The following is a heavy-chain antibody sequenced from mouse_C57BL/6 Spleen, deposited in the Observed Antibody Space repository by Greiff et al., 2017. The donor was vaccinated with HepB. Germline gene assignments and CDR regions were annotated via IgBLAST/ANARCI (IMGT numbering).Heavy chain of an antibody. V-gene: IGHV1-50*01. Sequence: QVQLQQPGAELVKPGASVKLSCKASGYTFTSYWMQWVKQRPGQGLEWIGEIDPSDSYTNYNQKFKGKATLTVDTSSSTAYMQLSSLTSEDSAVYYCARYYGSSGFDVWGTGTTVTVSS. CDR2: IDPSDSYT. CDR3: ARYYGSSGFDV. D-gene: IGHD1-1*01. CDR1: GYTFTSYW. J-gene: IGHJ1*03.